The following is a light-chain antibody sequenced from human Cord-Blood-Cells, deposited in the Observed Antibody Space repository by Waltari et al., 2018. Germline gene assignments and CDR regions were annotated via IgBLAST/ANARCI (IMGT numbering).Light chain of an antibody. CDR1: QGISSY. CDR3: QQYYSYPRT. CDR2: AAS. Sequence: IRITQSPSSLSAPTADRATITCRASQGISSYLAWYQQKPGKAPKLPIYAASTLQSGVPSRFSGSGSGTDFTLTISCLQSEDFATYYCQQYYSYPRTFGQGTKVEIK. V-gene: IGKV1-8*01. J-gene: IGKJ1*01.